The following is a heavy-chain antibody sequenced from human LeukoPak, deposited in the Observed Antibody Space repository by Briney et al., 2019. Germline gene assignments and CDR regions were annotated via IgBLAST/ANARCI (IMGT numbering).Heavy chain of an antibody. J-gene: IGHJ4*02. CDR1: GVSLTSNY. D-gene: IGHD5-18*01. CDR2: THHSGAT. Sequence: ASETLSLTCSVSGVSLTSNYGSWIRQPPGKGLEWLGYTHHSGATSYNPSLKCRRTMSLDTSNNQFSLKLSSVTAADTAVYYCARSSGHSYGDFDYWGQGNLVTVSS. V-gene: IGHV4-59*01. CDR3: ARSSGHSYGDFDY.